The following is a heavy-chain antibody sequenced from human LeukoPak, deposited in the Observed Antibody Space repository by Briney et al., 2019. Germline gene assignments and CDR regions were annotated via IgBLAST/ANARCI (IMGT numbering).Heavy chain of an antibody. Sequence: GASVKVSCKASGYTFTGYYMHWVRQAPGQGLEWMGWINPNSGGTNYAQKFQGRVTMTRDTSISTAHMELSRLRSDDTAVYYCARVEMATKSLDYWGQGTLVTVSS. CDR3: ARVEMATKSLDY. CDR1: GYTFTGYY. J-gene: IGHJ4*02. CDR2: INPNSGGT. V-gene: IGHV1-2*02. D-gene: IGHD5-24*01.